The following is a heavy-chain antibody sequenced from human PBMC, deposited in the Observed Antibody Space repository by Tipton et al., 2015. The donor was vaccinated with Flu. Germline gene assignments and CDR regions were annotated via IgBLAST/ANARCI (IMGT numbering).Heavy chain of an antibody. CDR3: ARKEVDDYGDYVSLD. D-gene: IGHD4-17*01. V-gene: IGHV4-34*01. Sequence: TLSLTCAVYGGSFSGYYWSWIRQPPGKGLEWIGEINHSGSTNYNPSLKSRVTISINTSKNQLSLKLSSVTAADTAVYYCARKEVDDYGDYVSLDWGQGTLVTVSS. CDR2: INHSGST. CDR1: GGSFSGYY. J-gene: IGHJ4*02.